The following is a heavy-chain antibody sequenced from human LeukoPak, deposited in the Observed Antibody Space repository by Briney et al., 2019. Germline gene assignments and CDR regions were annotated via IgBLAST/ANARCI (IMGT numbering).Heavy chain of an antibody. CDR3: ARAYDILTGYYNGHNLLPDY. J-gene: IGHJ4*02. Sequence: PGGSLRLSCAASGFTFSSYAMHWVRQAPGKGLEWVAVISYDGSNKYYADSVKGRFTISRDNSKNTLYLQMNSLRAEDTAVYYCARAYDILTGYYNGHNLLPDYWGQGTLVTVSS. V-gene: IGHV3-30-3*01. CDR1: GFTFSSYA. D-gene: IGHD3-9*01. CDR2: ISYDGSNK.